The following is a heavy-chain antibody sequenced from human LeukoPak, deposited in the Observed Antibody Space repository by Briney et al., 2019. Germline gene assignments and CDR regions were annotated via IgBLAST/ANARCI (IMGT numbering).Heavy chain of an antibody. Sequence: GGSLRLSCAASGFTFSIYAMSWVRQAPGKGLEWVSAISGSGGTAYYADSVKGRFTISRDNSKNTLYLQMNSLRAEDTAVYYCAKDRGPMVRGVDYWGQGTLVTVSS. CDR2: ISGSGGTA. CDR3: AKDRGPMVRGVDY. CDR1: GFTFSIYA. V-gene: IGHV3-23*01. J-gene: IGHJ4*02. D-gene: IGHD3-10*01.